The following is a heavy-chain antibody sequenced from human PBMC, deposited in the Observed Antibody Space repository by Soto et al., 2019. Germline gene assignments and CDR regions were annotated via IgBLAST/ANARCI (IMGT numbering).Heavy chain of an antibody. J-gene: IGHJ6*02. CDR3: ARHDGAIVATIGSRYYYYGMDV. Sequence: GESLKISCKGSGYSFTSYWIGWVRQMPGKGLEWMGIIYPCDSDTRYSPSFQGQVTISADKSISTAYLQWSSLKASDTAMYYCARHDGAIVATIGSRYYYYGMDVWGQGTTVTVSS. D-gene: IGHD5-12*01. CDR1: GYSFTSYW. CDR2: IYPCDSDT. V-gene: IGHV5-51*01.